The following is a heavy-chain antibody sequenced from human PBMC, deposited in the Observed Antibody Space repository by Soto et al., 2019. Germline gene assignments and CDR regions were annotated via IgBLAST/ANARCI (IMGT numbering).Heavy chain of an antibody. J-gene: IGHJ5*02. CDR1: GFSLTTSGVG. CDR2: ISWDADS. Sequence: QITLKESGPTLVKLTQTLTLTCTFSGFSLTTSGVGVGWIRQPPGKALQWLELISWDADSRYSPSMKSRLTITKGTAKNQVVLTMTTMDPADTATYFCANTTTTVTCWFDPWGQGTLVTVSS. CDR3: ANTTTTVTCWFDP. V-gene: IGHV2-5*02. D-gene: IGHD4-17*01.